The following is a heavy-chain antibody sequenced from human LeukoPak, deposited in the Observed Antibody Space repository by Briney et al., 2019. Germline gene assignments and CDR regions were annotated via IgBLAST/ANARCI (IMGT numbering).Heavy chain of an antibody. CDR1: GYTFTSYG. D-gene: IGHD3-22*01. CDR3: ARDRYYYDSSGYYYSDY. Sequence: ASVKVSCKASGYTFTSYGISGVRQAPGQGLEWMGWISAYNGNTNYAQKLQGRVTMTTDTSTSTAYMELRSLRSDDTAVYYCARDRYYYDSSGYYYSDYWGQGTLVSVSS. CDR2: ISAYNGNT. J-gene: IGHJ4*02. V-gene: IGHV1-18*01.